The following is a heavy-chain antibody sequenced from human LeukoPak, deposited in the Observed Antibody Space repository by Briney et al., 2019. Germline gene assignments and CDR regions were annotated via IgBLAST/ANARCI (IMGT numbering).Heavy chain of an antibody. CDR3: AKGYWRSTRCYTGY. J-gene: IGHJ4*02. Sequence: PGGSLRLSCAASGFTFSSYAMSWVRQAPGKGLEWVSAISGNGVTTYYADSVKGRFTISRDNSKNTVYLQMNSLRAEDTAVYYCAKGYWRSTRCYTGYWGQGTLVTVSS. CDR1: GFTFSSYA. CDR2: ISGNGVTT. V-gene: IGHV3-23*01. D-gene: IGHD2-2*02.